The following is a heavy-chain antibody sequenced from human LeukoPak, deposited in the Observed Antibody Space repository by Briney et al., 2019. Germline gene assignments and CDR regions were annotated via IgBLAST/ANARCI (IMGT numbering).Heavy chain of an antibody. J-gene: IGHJ4*02. D-gene: IGHD6-19*01. CDR3: ARGAGSGWSGDYFDY. V-gene: IGHV3-66*01. CDR2: IYSGGST. CDR1: GFTVSSNY. Sequence: GRSLRLSCAASGFTVSSNYMSWVRQAPGKGLEWVSVIYSGGSTYYADSVKGRFTISRDNSKNTLYLQMNSLRAEDTAVYYCARGAGSGWSGDYFDYWGQGTLVTVSS.